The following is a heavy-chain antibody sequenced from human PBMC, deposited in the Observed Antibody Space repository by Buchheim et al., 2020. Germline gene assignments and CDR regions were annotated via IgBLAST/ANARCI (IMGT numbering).Heavy chain of an antibody. CDR2: IYHSGST. D-gene: IGHD3-10*01. V-gene: IGHV4-30-2*01. Sequence: QLQLQESGSGLVKPSQTLSLTCAVSGGSISSGGYSWSWIRQPPGKGLEWIGYIYHSGSTYYNPSLKSRVTIAVDRSKNQFSLKLSSVTAADTAVYYCARSAKRLWFGDQTGPWFDPWGQGTL. CDR1: GGSISSGGYS. CDR3: ARSAKRLWFGDQTGPWFDP. J-gene: IGHJ5*02.